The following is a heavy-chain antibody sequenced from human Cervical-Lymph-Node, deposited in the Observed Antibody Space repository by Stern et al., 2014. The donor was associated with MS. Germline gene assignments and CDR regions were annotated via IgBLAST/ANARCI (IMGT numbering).Heavy chain of an antibody. D-gene: IGHD2/OR15-2a*01. J-gene: IGHJ4*02. Sequence: QVQLQESGPGLVKPSETLSLTCTVSGDSINRGDFHWSWVRQSPGKGLEWIAYIYYSGRNYNNTYLTRRVTMSIDTSTNQFSLNLTSVTAADTALYYCARMKTVLRENRGFDFWGQGTQVTVSS. CDR1: GDSINRGDFH. CDR3: ARMKTVLRENRGFDF. V-gene: IGHV4-30-4*08. CDR2: IYYSGRN.